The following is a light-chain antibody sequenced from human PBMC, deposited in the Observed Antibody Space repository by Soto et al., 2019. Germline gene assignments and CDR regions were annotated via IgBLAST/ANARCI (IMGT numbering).Light chain of an antibody. V-gene: IGKV2-28*01. Sequence: DIVMTQSPLSLPVTPGEPASISCRSSQSLLHSNGYNYLDWYLQKPGQSPQLLIYLGSNRASGVPDRFSGCGSGTDFTLKISRVEAEDVGVYYCMQVLQTPRLTFGGGTKVEIK. CDR2: LGS. J-gene: IGKJ4*01. CDR3: MQVLQTPRLT. CDR1: QSLLHSNGYNY.